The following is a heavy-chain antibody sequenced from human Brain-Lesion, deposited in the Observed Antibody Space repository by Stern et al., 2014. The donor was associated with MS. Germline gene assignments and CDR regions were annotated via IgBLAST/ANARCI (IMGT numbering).Heavy chain of an antibody. J-gene: IGHJ6*01. CDR1: GLIFRNYA. CDR2: ISYDGSNK. CDR3: ARVDTPLDYYYGMDV. Sequence: QMQLVDSGGGVVQPGRSLRLSCAASGLIFRNYAMHWVRQAPGKGLQWVAIISYDGSNKYYADAVKGRFTIARDNSKNTLYLQMNSLKSEDTAVYYCARVDTPLDYYYGMDVWGQGTTVTVSA. D-gene: IGHD5-18*01. V-gene: IGHV3-30*01.